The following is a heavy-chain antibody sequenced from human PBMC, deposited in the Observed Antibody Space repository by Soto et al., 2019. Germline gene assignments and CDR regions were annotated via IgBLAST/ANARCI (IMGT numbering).Heavy chain of an antibody. J-gene: IGHJ6*02. V-gene: IGHV3-21*01. Sequence: GGSLRLSCAASGFTFSSYSMNWVRQAPGKGLEWVSSISSSSSYIYYANSVKGRFTIARDNAKNSLYLQMNSLRAEDTAVYYGARDAYCSSTSCYGYYYYGMDVWGQGTTVTVSS. D-gene: IGHD2-2*01. CDR3: ARDAYCSSTSCYGYYYYGMDV. CDR2: ISSSSSYI. CDR1: GFTFSSYS.